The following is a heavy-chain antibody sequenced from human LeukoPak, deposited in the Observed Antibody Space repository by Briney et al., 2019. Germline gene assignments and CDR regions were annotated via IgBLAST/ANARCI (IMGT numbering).Heavy chain of an antibody. CDR2: IRSKANSYAT. CDR1: GFTFSGAA. J-gene: IGHJ4*02. V-gene: IGHV3-73*01. CDR3: TRGVDTSGFY. Sequence: GGSLKLSCAASGFTFSGAAMHWVRQASGKGLEWVGRIRSKANSYATAYAASVKGRFTISRDDSKNTAYLQMYSLKIEDTAVYYCTRGVDTSGFYWGQGTLVTVSS. D-gene: IGHD3-22*01.